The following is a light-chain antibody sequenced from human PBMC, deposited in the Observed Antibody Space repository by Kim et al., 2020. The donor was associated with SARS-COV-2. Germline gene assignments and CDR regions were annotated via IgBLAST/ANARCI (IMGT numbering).Light chain of an antibody. J-gene: IGKJ4*01. V-gene: IGKV3-15*01. CDR1: QSVSIK. CDR3: QQYKNWPLT. Sequence: VSPGERPTLSCRASQSVSIKLAWYQKKPGQAPRLLIYGAFTRATVIPARFSGSVSGTEFTLTISSLQSEDFSVYYCQQYKNWPLTFGGGTKVEIK. CDR2: GAF.